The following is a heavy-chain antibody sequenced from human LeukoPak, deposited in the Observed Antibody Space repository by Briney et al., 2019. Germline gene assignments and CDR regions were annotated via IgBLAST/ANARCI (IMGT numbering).Heavy chain of an antibody. J-gene: IGHJ4*02. CDR3: AGFRYIGSDLEVFDS. CDR1: GFTFNNYW. D-gene: IGHD5-12*01. CDR2: MNQDGSHK. Sequence: GGSLRLSCAASGFTFNNYWFSWVREAPGKGLEWVANMNQDGSHKYSVDSVKGRFTISRDNARNSLYLQMNGLRAEDTAVYYCAGFRYIGSDLEVFDSWGQGTLVTVSS. V-gene: IGHV3-7*01.